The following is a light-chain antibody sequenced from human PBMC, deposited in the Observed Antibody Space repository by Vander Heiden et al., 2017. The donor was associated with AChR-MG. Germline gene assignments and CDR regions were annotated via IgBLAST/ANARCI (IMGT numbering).Light chain of an antibody. CDR2: DAS. CDR1: HGITND. Sequence: DIEMTQSPSTRSASAGDRATITCQASHGITNDLNWYQQKPGKAPTLLISDASTRATGVPSRFSGSGSGTDFSFTISSLQSEDVAIYYCQQYDNRPLTFGLGTRLELK. J-gene: IGKJ5*01. V-gene: IGKV1-33*01. CDR3: QQYDNRPLT.